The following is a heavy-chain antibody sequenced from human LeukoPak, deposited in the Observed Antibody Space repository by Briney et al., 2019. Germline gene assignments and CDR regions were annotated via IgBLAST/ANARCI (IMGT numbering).Heavy chain of an antibody. CDR2: IYYSGST. Sequence: SETLSLTCTVSGGSISSYYWSWIRQPPGKGLEWIVDIYYSGSTNYNPSLKSRVTISVDTSKNQFSLRLSSVTAADTAVYYSARLASGSYGPLTPFDYWGQGTLVTVSS. J-gene: IGHJ4*02. CDR1: GGSISSYY. CDR3: ARLASGSYGPLTPFDY. D-gene: IGHD1-26*01. V-gene: IGHV4-59*08.